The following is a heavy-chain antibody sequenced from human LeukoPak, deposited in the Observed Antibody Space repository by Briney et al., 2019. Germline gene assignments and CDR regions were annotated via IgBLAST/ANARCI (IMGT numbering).Heavy chain of an antibody. CDR2: FDPEDGET. CDR3: ATVSLGADSSSWSFDY. CDR1: GYTLTELF. V-gene: IGHV1-24*01. D-gene: IGHD6-13*01. J-gene: IGHJ4*02. Sequence: GASVKVSCKVSGYTLTELFMHWVRQAPGKGLEWRGGFDPEDGETIYAQKFQGRVTMTEDTSTDTAYMELSSLRSEDTAVYYCATVSLGADSSSWSFDYWGQGTLVTVSS.